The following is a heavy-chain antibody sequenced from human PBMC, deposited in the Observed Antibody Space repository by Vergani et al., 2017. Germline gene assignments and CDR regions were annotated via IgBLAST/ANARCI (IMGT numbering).Heavy chain of an antibody. CDR2: ISGSGGST. D-gene: IGHD1-1*01. Sequence: EVQLLQSEGAVVQPGGSLRLSCVASGFTFSSHAMSWVRQGHGQGLEWVSAISGSGGSTYYADSVKGRFTISRDNSKNTLYLQMNSLRAEDTAVYYCAKDGPRGTAFDIWGQGTMVTVSS. J-gene: IGHJ3*02. CDR3: AKDGPRGTAFDI. CDR1: GFTFSSHA. V-gene: IGHV3-23*01.